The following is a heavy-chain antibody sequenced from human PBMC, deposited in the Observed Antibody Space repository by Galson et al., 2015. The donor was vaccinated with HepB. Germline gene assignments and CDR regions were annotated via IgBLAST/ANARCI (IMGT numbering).Heavy chain of an antibody. CDR2: ISANNGNT. CDR1: GYTYTSYG. Sequence: SVKVSCKASGYTYTSYGFTWVRQAPGQGLEWLGWISANNGNTNFAQKCQGRVTMTTDTSTSTAYMELRSLRSDDTAVYYCARDLGVRGYSYDSAGSDVWGKWTTVTVSS. V-gene: IGHV1-18*01. D-gene: IGHD5-18*01. CDR3: ARDLGVRGYSYDSAGSDV. J-gene: IGHJ6*04.